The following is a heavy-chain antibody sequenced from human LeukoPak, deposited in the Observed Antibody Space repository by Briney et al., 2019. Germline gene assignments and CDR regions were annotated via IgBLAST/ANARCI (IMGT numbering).Heavy chain of an antibody. J-gene: IGHJ4*02. D-gene: IGHD1-26*01. CDR2: IWYDGSNK. Sequence: GGSLRLSCGASGFAFSSYGMHWVREARGKGREGVAVIWYDGSNKYYADSVKGRFTISRDNSKNTLYLQMNSPRAEDTAVYYCARDVGSEYYFDYWGQGTLVTVSS. CDR3: ARDVGSEYYFDY. CDR1: GFAFSSYG. V-gene: IGHV3-33*08.